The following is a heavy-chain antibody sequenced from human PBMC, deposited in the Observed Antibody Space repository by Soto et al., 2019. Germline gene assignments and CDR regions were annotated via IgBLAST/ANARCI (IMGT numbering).Heavy chain of an antibody. CDR3: AKSGSSGWYGWFDP. V-gene: IGHV2-5*02. J-gene: IGHJ5*02. D-gene: IGHD6-19*01. CDR2: TYWDDDK. CDR1: GFPLSTSGVG. Sequence: QITLKESGPTLVKPTQTLTLTCTFSGFPLSTSGVGVGWIRQPPGKALEWLALTYWDDDKRYSPSLKSRLTITKDTTKNQVVLTMTNMDPVDTATYYCAKSGSSGWYGWFDPWGQGTLVTVSS.